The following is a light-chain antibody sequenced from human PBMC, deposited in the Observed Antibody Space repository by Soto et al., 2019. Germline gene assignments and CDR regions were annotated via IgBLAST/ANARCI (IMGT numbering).Light chain of an antibody. V-gene: IGKV1-17*01. CDR2: AAS. CDR1: QGIRND. CDR3: QQYSTYTPRT. J-gene: IGKJ1*01. Sequence: DIQLTQSLSSLSASVGDRVTITCRASQGIRNDLGWYQQKPGKAPKRLIYAASSLQSGVPSRFSGSGSGTEFTLTISSLQPDDYASYYYQQYSTYTPRTFGQGTKVDIK.